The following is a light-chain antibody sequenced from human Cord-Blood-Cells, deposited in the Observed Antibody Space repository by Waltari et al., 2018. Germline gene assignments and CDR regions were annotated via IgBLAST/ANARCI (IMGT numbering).Light chain of an antibody. V-gene: IGKV1-33*01. Sequence: IQITKCPSSLSASLGYRVTITCQASQDISNYLNLYQQKPGKVPKLLIYDASNLETGVPSRFSGSGSGTDFTFTISSLQPEDIATYYCQQYDNLVTFGGGTKVEIK. CDR2: DAS. CDR3: QQYDNLVT. CDR1: QDISNY. J-gene: IGKJ4*01.